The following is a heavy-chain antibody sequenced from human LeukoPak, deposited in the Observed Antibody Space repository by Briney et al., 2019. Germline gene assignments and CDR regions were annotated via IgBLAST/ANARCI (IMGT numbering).Heavy chain of an antibody. V-gene: IGHV3-43*02. CDR3: TKEMTAATIPTFFDY. CDR2: ISGDGDRT. D-gene: IGHD5-12*01. CDR1: GFKFDDYA. J-gene: IGHJ4*01. Sequence: GGSLRLSCAASGFKFDDYAMNCVRQVPGKGLEWVSLISGDGDRTYYEDSAKGRFTISRDNSKNSLYLQMNRLTSDDTAFYYCTKEMTAATIPTFFDYWGLGILVTVST.